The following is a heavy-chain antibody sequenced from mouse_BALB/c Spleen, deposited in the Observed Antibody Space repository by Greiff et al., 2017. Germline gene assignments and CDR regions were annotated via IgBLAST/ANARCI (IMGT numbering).Heavy chain of an antibody. D-gene: IGHD2-4*01. CDR2: IRNKANGYTT. Sequence: EVQLVESGGGLVQPGGSLRLSCATSGFTFTDYYMSWVRQPPGKALEWLGFIRNKANGYTTEYSASVKGRFTISRDNSQSILYLQMNTLRAEDSATYYCARGITTDPFFAYWGQGTLVTVSA. J-gene: IGHJ3*01. CDR1: GFTFTDYY. V-gene: IGHV7-3*02. CDR3: ARGITTDPFFAY.